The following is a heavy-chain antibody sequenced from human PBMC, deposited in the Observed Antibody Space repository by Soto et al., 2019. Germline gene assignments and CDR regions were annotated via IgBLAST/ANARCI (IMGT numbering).Heavy chain of an antibody. Sequence: QVQLVESGGGVVQPGRSLRLSCAASGFTFSSYAMHWVRQAPGKGLEWVAVISYDGSNKYYADSVKGRFTISRDNSKNTLYLQMNSLRAEDTAVYYCARDGGRFLEWLFTYYYGMDVWGQGTTVTVSS. CDR1: GFTFSSYA. V-gene: IGHV3-30*04. CDR3: ARDGGRFLEWLFTYYYGMDV. J-gene: IGHJ6*02. D-gene: IGHD3-3*01. CDR2: ISYDGSNK.